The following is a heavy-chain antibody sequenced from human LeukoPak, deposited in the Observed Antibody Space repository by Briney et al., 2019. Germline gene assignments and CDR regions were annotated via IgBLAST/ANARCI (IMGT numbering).Heavy chain of an antibody. CDR1: GYTFTGYY. Sequence: ASVKVSCKASGYTFTGYYMHWVRQAPGQGLEWMGWINPNSGGANYAQKFQARVTMTRDTSISTAYMELSRLRSDDTAVYYCARDERYDSSGYPFDYWGQGTLVTVSS. CDR2: INPNSGGA. CDR3: ARDERYDSSGYPFDY. V-gene: IGHV1-2*02. J-gene: IGHJ4*02. D-gene: IGHD3-22*01.